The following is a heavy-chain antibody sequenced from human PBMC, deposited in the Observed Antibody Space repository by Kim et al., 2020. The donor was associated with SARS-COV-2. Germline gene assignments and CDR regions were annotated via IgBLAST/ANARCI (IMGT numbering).Heavy chain of an antibody. J-gene: IGHJ5*02. D-gene: IGHD2-2*01. CDR2: INHSGST. CDR3: ARGPSQYQLLFQFGARIVFDP. V-gene: IGHV4-34*01. Sequence: SETLSLTCAVYGGSFSGYYWSWIRQPPGKGLEWIGEINHSGSTNYNPSLKSRVTISVDTSKNQFSLKLSSVTAADTAVYYCARGPSQYQLLFQFGARIVFDPWGQGTLVTVSS. CDR1: GGSFSGYY.